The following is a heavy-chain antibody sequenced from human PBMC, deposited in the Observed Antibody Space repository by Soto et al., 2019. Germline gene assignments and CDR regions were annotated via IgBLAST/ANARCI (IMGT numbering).Heavy chain of an antibody. CDR1: GYTFTGYY. V-gene: IGHV1-2*02. J-gene: IGHJ4*02. D-gene: IGHD3-22*01. CDR2: INPNSGGT. Sequence: ASVKVSCKASGYTFTGYYMHWVRQAPGQGLEWMGWINPNSGGTNYAQKFQGRVTMTRDTSISTAYMELSRLRSDDTAVYYCARDTLLTRNYHDSSGSSQRIRFDYWGQGTQVTVSS. CDR3: ARDTLLTRNYHDSSGSSQRIRFDY.